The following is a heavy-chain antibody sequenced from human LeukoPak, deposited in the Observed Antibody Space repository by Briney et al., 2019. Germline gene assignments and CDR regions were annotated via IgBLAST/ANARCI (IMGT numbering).Heavy chain of an antibody. D-gene: IGHD5-12*01. CDR3: ARGIVATGLDY. CDR1: GYTFTGYY. Sequence: SVKVSCKASGYTFTGYYMHWVRQAPGQGLERMGGIIPIFGTANYAQKFQGRVTITADESTSTAYMELSSLRSEDTAVYYCARGIVATGLDYWGQGTLVTVSS. J-gene: IGHJ4*02. V-gene: IGHV1-69*13. CDR2: IIPIFGTA.